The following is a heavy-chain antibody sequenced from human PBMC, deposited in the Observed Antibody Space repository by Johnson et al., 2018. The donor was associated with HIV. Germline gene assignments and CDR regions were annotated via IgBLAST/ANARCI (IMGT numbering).Heavy chain of an antibody. CDR2: IKQDGSEK. CDR3: ANEGGDQDYAFDI. Sequence: EVQLVESGGGLVQPGGSLRLSCAASGFTFSSYWMSWVRQAPGKGLEWVANIKQDGSEKYYVDSVKGRFTISRDNAKNSLYLQMNGLRAEDTAVYYCANEGGDQDYAFDIWGQGTMVTVSS. J-gene: IGHJ3*02. D-gene: IGHD3-16*01. CDR1: GFTFSSYW. V-gene: IGHV3-7*01.